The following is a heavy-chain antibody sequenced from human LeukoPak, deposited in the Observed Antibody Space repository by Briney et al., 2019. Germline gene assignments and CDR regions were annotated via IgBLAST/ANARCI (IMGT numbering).Heavy chain of an antibody. CDR2: ISISSSYI. J-gene: IGHJ3*02. V-gene: IGHV3-21*01. D-gene: IGHD3-9*01. CDR1: GFTFSSYS. CDR3: ARVRGMYYDILTGYLVGDAFDI. Sequence: GGSLRLSCAASGFTFSSYSMNWVRQAPGKGLEWVSSISISSSYIYYADSVKGRFTISRDNAKNSLYLQMNSLRAEDTAVYYCARVRGMYYDILTGYLVGDAFDIWGQGTMVTVSS.